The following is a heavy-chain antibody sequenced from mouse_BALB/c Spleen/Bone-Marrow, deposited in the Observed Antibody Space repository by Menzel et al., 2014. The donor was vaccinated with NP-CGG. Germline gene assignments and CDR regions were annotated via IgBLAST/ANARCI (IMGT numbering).Heavy chain of an antibody. CDR2: ILPGSGNT. D-gene: IGHD1-1*01. CDR3: AREDITTIVEMDY. Sequence: VQPQQSGAELMKPGASVKISCKATGYTFSSYWIEWVKQRPGHGLEWIGEILPGSGNTNYNEKFKGKATFTADTSSNTAYMQLSSLTSEDSAVYYCAREDITTIVEMDYWGQGTSGTVSS. J-gene: IGHJ4*01. CDR1: GYTFSSYW. V-gene: IGHV1-9*01.